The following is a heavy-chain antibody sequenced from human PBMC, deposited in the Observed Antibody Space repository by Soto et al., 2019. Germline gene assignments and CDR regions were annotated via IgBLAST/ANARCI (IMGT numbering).Heavy chain of an antibody. CDR3: AREKLDYFDY. J-gene: IGHJ4*02. CDR2: MNPNSGNT. V-gene: IGHV1-8*01. Sequence: QVQLVQSGAEVKKPGASVKVSCKASGYTFTSYDITWVRQATGQGLEWMGWMNPNSGNTGYAQQFQVRVTMTRNISISTAYMELSSLRSEDTAVYYCAREKLDYFDYWGQGTLVTVSS. CDR1: GYTFTSYD.